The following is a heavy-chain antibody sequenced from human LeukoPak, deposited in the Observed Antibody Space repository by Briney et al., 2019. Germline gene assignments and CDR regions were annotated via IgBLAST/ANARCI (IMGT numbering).Heavy chain of an antibody. CDR2: ISSSSSTI. J-gene: IGHJ4*02. CDR1: GFTFSSYS. CDR3: ARVAVGDILTGYVDY. D-gene: IGHD3-9*01. V-gene: IGHV3-48*01. Sequence: GGSLRLSCAASGFTFSSYSMNWVRQAPGKGLEWVSYISSSSSTIYYADSVKGRFTISRGNSKNSLYLHMNSLRAEDTAVYYCARVAVGDILTGYVDYWGLGTLVTVSS.